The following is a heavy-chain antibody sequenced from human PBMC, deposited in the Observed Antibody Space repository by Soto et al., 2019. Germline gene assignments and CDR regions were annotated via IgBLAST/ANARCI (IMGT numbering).Heavy chain of an antibody. D-gene: IGHD2-15*01. J-gene: IGHJ4*02. Sequence: VQLLESGGGLVQPGGSLRLSCAASGFTFNNYAMNWVRQAPGKGLEWVSAIRNSGGFTYYADSVKGRFTISRDNSKNTLYLHMNSLRAEDTALYYCARDYKRCVIDACYSPSDYWGQGTLVTVSS. CDR2: IRNSGGFT. CDR3: ARDYKRCVIDACYSPSDY. V-gene: IGHV3-23*01. CDR1: GFTFNNYA.